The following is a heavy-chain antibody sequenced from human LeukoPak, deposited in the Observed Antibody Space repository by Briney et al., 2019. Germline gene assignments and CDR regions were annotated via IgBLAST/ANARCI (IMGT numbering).Heavy chain of an antibody. D-gene: IGHD6-19*01. V-gene: IGHV3-23*01. J-gene: IGHJ4*02. Sequence: GGSLRLSCAASGFTFSTYAMSWVRQPPGKGLEWVSVISGHGGNTHYADSVKGRFTISRDNSKDTLHLQMNSLRAEDTAVYYCAKAFGSGWAPFEFWGQGTLVAVSS. CDR1: GFTFSTYA. CDR3: AKAFGSGWAPFEF. CDR2: ISGHGGNT.